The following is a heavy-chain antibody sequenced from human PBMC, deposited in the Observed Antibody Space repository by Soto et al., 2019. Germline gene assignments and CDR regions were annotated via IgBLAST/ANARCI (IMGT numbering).Heavy chain of an antibody. CDR2: IYDTGISGYTPST. J-gene: IGHJ6*02. CDR1: GGSITSSY. V-gene: IGHV4-59*01. Sequence: PSETLSLTCTVSGGSITSSYWSRIRRPPGKGLEWIAYIYDTGISGYTPSTSYNPSLRSRVTMSVDTSKSQFSLKLTSVTAADTAVYYCARGEDAFFYYGLDVWGQGITVTVSS. CDR3: ARGEDAFFYYGLDV.